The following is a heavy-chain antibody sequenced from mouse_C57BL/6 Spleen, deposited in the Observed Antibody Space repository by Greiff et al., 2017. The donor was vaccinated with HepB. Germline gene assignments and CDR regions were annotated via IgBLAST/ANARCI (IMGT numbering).Heavy chain of an antibody. Sequence: EVQLQESGGGLVKPGGSLKLSCAASGFTFSDYGMHWVRQAPEKGLEWVAYISSGSSTIYYADTVKGRFTISRDNAKNTLFLQMTSLRSEDTAMYYCARNSKEYYYAMDYWGQGTSVTVSS. D-gene: IGHD2-5*01. CDR1: GFTFSDYG. V-gene: IGHV5-17*01. CDR3: ARNSKEYYYAMDY. CDR2: ISSGSSTI. J-gene: IGHJ4*01.